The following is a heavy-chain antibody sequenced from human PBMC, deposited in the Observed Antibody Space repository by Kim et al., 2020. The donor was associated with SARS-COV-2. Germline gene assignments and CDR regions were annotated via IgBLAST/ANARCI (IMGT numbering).Heavy chain of an antibody. J-gene: IGHJ4*02. CDR3: ARALGH. CDR2: SGRT. D-gene: IGHD3-16*02. Sequence: SGRTNYTPSLQSRDTMSVDLSKNQCSLKLSSVTAADTAVYYCARALGHWGQGTLVTVSS. V-gene: IGHV4-4*07.